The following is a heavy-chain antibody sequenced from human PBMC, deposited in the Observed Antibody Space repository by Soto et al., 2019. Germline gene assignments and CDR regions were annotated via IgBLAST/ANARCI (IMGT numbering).Heavy chain of an antibody. Sequence: QVQLQESGPGLVKPSGTLSLTCAVSGGSIRSNNWWSWVRQPPGKGLEWIGEIFHSGSTHYNPSRKTRVTISVDKSKNQFSLKLSSVTAADTAVYYCARVYSGSYSDYWGQGTLVTVSS. D-gene: IGHD1-26*01. J-gene: IGHJ4*02. CDR1: GGSIRSNNW. CDR2: IFHSGST. CDR3: ARVYSGSYSDY. V-gene: IGHV4-4*02.